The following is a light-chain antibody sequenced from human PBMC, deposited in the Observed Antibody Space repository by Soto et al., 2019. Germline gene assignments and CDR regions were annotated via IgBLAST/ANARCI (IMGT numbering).Light chain of an antibody. J-gene: IGKJ2*01. CDR3: LQDYNYPFT. Sequence: ASVGDRVTITCRASQDIRKDLAWYQQKPGKAPQILIYGASTLQTGVASRFSGSGSATDFTLTISSLQPEDSAAYYCLQDYNYPFTFGQGTKVDIK. CDR2: GAS. CDR1: QDIRKD. V-gene: IGKV1-6*01.